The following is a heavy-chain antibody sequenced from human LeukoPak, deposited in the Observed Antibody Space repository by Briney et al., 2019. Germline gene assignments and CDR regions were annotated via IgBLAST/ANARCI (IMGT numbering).Heavy chain of an antibody. CDR1: GFTFSDYN. V-gene: IGHV3-11*01. Sequence: PGGSLRLSCAASGFTFSDYNMRWIRQAPGKGLEWVSSISRSGSTKYYADSVKGRFTISRDNAKNSLFLQMNSLRVEDTAIDYCARDHKGYIYGYRRGYSDYYYMDVWGKGTTVTVSS. CDR3: ARDHKGYIYGYRRGYSDYYYMDV. D-gene: IGHD5-18*01. CDR2: ISRSGSTK. J-gene: IGHJ6*03.